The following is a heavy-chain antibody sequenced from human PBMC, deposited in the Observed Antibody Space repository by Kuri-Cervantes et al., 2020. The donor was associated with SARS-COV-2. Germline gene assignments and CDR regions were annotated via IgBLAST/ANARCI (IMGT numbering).Heavy chain of an antibody. J-gene: IGHJ4*02. CDR2: IYYTGNT. Sequence: LRLSCTVSGGAISSGGYYWSWIRQHPGKGLEWIGYIYYTGNTYYNPSLKSRVTISVDTSKNQFSLRLRFVTAADTAVYYCARVGYQLLLGIDYWGQGTPVTVSS. D-gene: IGHD2-2*01. CDR1: GGAISSGGYY. CDR3: ARVGYQLLLGIDY. V-gene: IGHV4-31*02.